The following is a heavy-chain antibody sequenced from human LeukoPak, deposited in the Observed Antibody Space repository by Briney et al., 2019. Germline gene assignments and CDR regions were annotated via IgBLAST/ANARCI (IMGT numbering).Heavy chain of an antibody. V-gene: IGHV4-39*07. J-gene: IGHJ4*02. CDR3: ARVDYYFDY. CDR1: GGSISSSRYY. CDR2: IYYSGST. Sequence: KPSETLSLTCTVSGGSISSSRYYWGWIRQPPGKGLECIGSIYYSGSTYYNPSLKSRVTISVDTSKNQFSLKLSSVTAADTAVYYCARVDYYFDYWGQGTLVTVSS.